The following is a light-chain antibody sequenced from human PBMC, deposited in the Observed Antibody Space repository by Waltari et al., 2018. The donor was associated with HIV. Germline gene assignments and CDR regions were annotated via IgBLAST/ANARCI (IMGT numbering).Light chain of an antibody. CDR2: ASS. CDR3: QQSYSAPYT. J-gene: IGKJ2*01. CDR1: HNIFAH. V-gene: IGKV1-39*01. Sequence: IQLPQSPSSLSASIGDSVTLSCRASHNIFAHLNWYQQKEGKAPKLMIYASSALHSGVPSRFSGSGSGTHLTLTISGLQPEDFATYSCQQSYSAPYTFGQGTQLAI.